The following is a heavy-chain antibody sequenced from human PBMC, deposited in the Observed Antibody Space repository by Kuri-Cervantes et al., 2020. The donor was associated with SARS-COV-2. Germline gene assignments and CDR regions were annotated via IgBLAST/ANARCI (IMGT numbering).Heavy chain of an antibody. CDR3: AGWPVVPAANPKWGIDY. V-gene: IGHV4-34*08. Sequence: ESLKISCAASGFSFRNYNMNWIRQPPGKGLEWIGEINHSGSTNYNPSLKSRVTISVDTSKNQFSLKLSSVTAADTAVYYCAGWPVVPAANPKWGIDYWGQGTLVTVSS. D-gene: IGHD2-2*01. CDR1: GFSFRNYN. J-gene: IGHJ4*02. CDR2: INHSGST.